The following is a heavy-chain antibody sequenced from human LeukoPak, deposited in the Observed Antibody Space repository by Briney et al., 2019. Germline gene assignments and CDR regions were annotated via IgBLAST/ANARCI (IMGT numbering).Heavy chain of an antibody. V-gene: IGHV3-23*01. CDR3: ATGAYCDH. CDR1: GFTFSSYA. J-gene: IGHJ4*02. Sequence: GGSLRLSCAASGFTFSSYAMSWVRQAPGKGLEWVSAISGSGGSTYYADSVKGRFTMSRDNSENTLYLQMNGLRAEDTAIYFCATGAYCDHWGQGTLVTVSS. CDR2: ISGSGGST.